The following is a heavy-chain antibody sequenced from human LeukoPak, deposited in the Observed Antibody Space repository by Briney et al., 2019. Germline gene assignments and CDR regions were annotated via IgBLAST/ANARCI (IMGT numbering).Heavy chain of an antibody. D-gene: IGHD2-15*01. V-gene: IGHV3-23*01. CDR2: ISGSDGYT. CDR3: ARESDIVVVVAATTPGFDY. Sequence: GGSLRLSCGASGFTFSSYAMSWVRQAPGKGLEWVSGISGSDGYTYYADSVKGRFTISRDNSKNTLYLQMNSLRAEDTAVYYCARESDIVVVVAATTPGFDYWGQGTLVTVSS. J-gene: IGHJ4*02. CDR1: GFTFSSYA.